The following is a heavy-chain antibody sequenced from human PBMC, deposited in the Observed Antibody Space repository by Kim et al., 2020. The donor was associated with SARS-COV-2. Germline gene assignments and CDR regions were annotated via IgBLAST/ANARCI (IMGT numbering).Heavy chain of an antibody. J-gene: IGHJ4*02. CDR3: ARGGDDFWSGYYTGMLDY. Sequence: GGSLRLSCAASGFTFSSYDMHWVRQATGKGLEWVSAIGTAGDTYYPGSVKGRFTISRENAKNSLYLQMNSLRAGDTAVYYCARGGDDFWSGYYTGMLDYWGQGTLVTVSS. CDR1: GFTFSSYD. CDR2: IGTAGDT. D-gene: IGHD3-3*01. V-gene: IGHV3-13*01.